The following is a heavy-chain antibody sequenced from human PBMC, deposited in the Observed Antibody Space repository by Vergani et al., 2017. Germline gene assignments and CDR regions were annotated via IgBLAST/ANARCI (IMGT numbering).Heavy chain of an antibody. Sequence: EVQLVESGGGLIQPGGSLRLSCAASGFTVSSNYMSWVRQAPGKGLEWVSAISGSGGSTYYADSVKGRFTISRDNSKNTLYLQMNSLRAEDTAVYYCAKSSWWELRSYFDYWGQGTLVTVSS. V-gene: IGHV3-23*04. CDR1: GFTVSSNY. CDR2: ISGSGGST. J-gene: IGHJ4*02. D-gene: IGHD1-26*01. CDR3: AKSSWWELRSYFDY.